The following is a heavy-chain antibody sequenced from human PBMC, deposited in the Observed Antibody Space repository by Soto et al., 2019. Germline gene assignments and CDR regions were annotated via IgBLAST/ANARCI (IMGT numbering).Heavy chain of an antibody. V-gene: IGHV2-5*02. CDR3: AHTEEVPSADYYYYGMDV. CDR2: IYWDDDK. J-gene: IGHJ6*02. CDR1: GFSLSTSGVG. Sequence: QITLKESGPTLVKPTQTLTLTCTFSGFSLSTSGVGVGWIRQPPGKALEWLALIYWDDDKRYSPSLKSRLTITKDTSKNQVVLTMTNMDPVDTATYYCAHTEEVPSADYYYYGMDVWGQGTTVTVSS. D-gene: IGHD1-1*01.